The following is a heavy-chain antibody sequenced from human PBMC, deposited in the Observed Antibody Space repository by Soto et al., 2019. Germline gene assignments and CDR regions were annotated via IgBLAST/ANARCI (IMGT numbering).Heavy chain of an antibody. D-gene: IGHD5-12*01. J-gene: IGHJ4*02. CDR3: AHSDGGYEIIYFDF. CDR1: GFSFTTAGVA. CDR2: IYYNDDR. Sequence: SGPTLVNPTQTLTLTCTFSGFSFTTAGVAVGWIRQTPGGALEWLTLIYYNDDRRFSPSLKTRLTITGNTSKNQVVLSLTNVDPGDTATYFCAHSDGGYEIIYFDFWGQGIPVTVSS. V-gene: IGHV2-5*01.